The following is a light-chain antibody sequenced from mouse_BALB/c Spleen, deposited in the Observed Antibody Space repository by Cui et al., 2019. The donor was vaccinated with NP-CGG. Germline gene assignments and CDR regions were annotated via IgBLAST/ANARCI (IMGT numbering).Light chain of an antibody. CDR3: VLWYSNHWV. Sequence: QAVVTQETELTTSPGETVTLTCRSNTGAVTSSNYANWVQEKPDHLFTGLIGGTNNRAPGVPARFSGSLIGDKAALIITGTQTEDEAIYFCVLWYSNHWVFGGGTKLTVL. V-gene: IGLV1*01. J-gene: IGLJ1*01. CDR1: TGAVTSSNY. CDR2: GTN.